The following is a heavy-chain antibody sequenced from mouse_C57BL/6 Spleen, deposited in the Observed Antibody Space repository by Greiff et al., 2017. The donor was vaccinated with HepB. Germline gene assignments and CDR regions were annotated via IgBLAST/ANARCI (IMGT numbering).Heavy chain of an antibody. CDR2: IDPSDSYT. CDR1: GYTFTSYW. Sequence: QVQLQQPGAELVRPGTSVKLSCKASGYTFTSYWMHWVKQRPGQGLEWIGVIDPSDSYTNYNQKFKGKATLTVDTSSSTAYMQLSSLTSEDSAVYYCAREDYWGQDTTLTVSS. V-gene: IGHV1-59*01. J-gene: IGHJ2*01. CDR3: AREDY.